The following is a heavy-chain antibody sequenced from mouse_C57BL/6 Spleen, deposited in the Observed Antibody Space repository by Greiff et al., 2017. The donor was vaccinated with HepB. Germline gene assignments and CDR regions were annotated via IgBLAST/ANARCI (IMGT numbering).Heavy chain of an antibody. J-gene: IGHJ4*01. CDR3: ARAAQSRAMDY. V-gene: IGHV5-4*01. D-gene: IGHD3-2*02. Sequence: DVQLVESGGGLVKPGGSLKLSCAASGFTFSSYAMSWVRQTPEKRLEWVATISDGGSYTYYPDNVKGRFTISRDNAKNNLYLQMSHLKSEDTAMYYCARAAQSRAMDYWGQGTSVTVSS. CDR1: GFTFSSYA. CDR2: ISDGGSYT.